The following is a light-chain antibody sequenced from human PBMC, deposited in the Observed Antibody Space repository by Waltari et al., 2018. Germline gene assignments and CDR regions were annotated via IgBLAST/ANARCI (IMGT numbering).Light chain of an antibody. J-gene: IGLJ2*01. CDR2: DDN. CDR3: QIWDTTTDSVV. V-gene: IGLV3-21*02. Sequence: SYVLTQPPSVSVAPGQTAKITCGGNNIGSKSVHWYQQKPGQAPVLVVYDDNDRTSGIPERFSGSNSGNTATLTISRVEAGDEADYYCQIWDTTTDSVVFGGGTKVTAL. CDR1: NIGSKS.